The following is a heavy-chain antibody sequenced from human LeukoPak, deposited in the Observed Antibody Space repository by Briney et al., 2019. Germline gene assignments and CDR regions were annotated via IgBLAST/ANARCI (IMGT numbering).Heavy chain of an antibody. Sequence: SETLSLTCTVSGGSISSDDYYWSWVSQAPGKGLEWIGYIYYSGSTYYNPALKSRLTISVDTSKSQFSLKLNSVSAADTAEYYCAREVDYSNNEGDYWREGTPVTVSS. D-gene: IGHD4-11*01. V-gene: IGHV4-30-4*08. J-gene: IGHJ4*02. CDR1: GGSISSDDYY. CDR3: AREVDYSNNEGDY. CDR2: IYYSGST.